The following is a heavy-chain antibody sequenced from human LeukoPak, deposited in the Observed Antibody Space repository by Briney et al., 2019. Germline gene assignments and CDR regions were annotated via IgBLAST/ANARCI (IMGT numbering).Heavy chain of an antibody. CDR2: IYYSGST. V-gene: IGHV4-59*01. CDR3: ARVPYYGSGSISYYYYGMDV. J-gene: IGHJ6*02. Sequence: SETLSLTCAVYGGSFSGYYWSWIRQPPGKGLEWIGYIYYSGSTNYNPSLKSRVTISVDTSKNQFSLKLSSVTAADTAVYYCARVPYYGSGSISYYYYGMDVWGQGTTVTVSS. CDR1: GGSFSGYY. D-gene: IGHD3-10*01.